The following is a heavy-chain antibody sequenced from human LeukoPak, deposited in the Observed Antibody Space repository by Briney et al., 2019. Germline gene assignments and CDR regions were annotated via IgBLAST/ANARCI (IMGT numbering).Heavy chain of an antibody. CDR1: GGSISSYY. Sequence: SETLSLTCTVSGGSISSYYWSWIRQPPGKGLEWIGYIYYSGSTNYNPSLKSRVTISVDTSKNQFSLKLSSVTAAVTAVYYCARRTVVGRYFDYWGQGTLVTVSS. J-gene: IGHJ4*02. V-gene: IGHV4-59*01. CDR3: ARRTVVGRYFDY. CDR2: IYYSGST. D-gene: IGHD4-23*01.